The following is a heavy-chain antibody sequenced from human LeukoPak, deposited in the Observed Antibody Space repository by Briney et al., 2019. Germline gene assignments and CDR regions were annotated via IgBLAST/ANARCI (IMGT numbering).Heavy chain of an antibody. CDR2: TYYRSKWYN. CDR1: GDSVSSNSVA. Sequence: QTLSLTCAISGDSVSSNSVAWNWIRQSPSRGLEWLGRTYYRSKWYNDYAVSVKSRRTFNPDTSKNQFSLQLNSVTPEDTAVYYCARERTGTKDCWGQGTLVTVSS. CDR3: ARERTGTKDC. V-gene: IGHV6-1*01. J-gene: IGHJ4*02. D-gene: IGHD1-1*01.